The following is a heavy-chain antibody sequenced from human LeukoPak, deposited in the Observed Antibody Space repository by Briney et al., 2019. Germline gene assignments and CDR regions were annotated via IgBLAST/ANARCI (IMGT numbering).Heavy chain of an antibody. CDR3: ARESGGSRPLDH. Sequence: PSETLSLTCTVSGDSISSNYWTWIRQPAGKGLEWIGRMYTSGSTNYRPSLKSRVTMSIDTSNNQFSLKLSSVTAADTAVYYCARESGGSRPLDHWGQGIPVTVSA. J-gene: IGHJ4*02. V-gene: IGHV4-4*07. D-gene: IGHD3-16*01. CDR2: MYTSGST. CDR1: GDSISSNY.